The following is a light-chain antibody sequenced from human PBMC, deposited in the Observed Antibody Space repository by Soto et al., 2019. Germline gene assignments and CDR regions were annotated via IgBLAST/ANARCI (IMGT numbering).Light chain of an antibody. J-gene: IGKJ5*01. CDR2: AAS. Sequence: DIQLTQSPSFLSASVGDRVTITCRSSQGISNYVLWYQQKPGKAPKLLIYAASTLQSGVVSRFSGSGSGTEFTLTISSLQPEDFAIYYCQHLDSYPITFGQGTRLEIK. CDR1: QGISNY. V-gene: IGKV1-9*01. CDR3: QHLDSYPIT.